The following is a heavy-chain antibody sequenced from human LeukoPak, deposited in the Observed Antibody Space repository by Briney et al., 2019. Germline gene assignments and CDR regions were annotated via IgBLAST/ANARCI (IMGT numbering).Heavy chain of an antibody. CDR3: ARAQGGVFDI. CDR2: IGTAGDT. V-gene: IGHV3-13*01. Sequence: QSGGSLRLSCAASGFTFSTYDIHWVRQATGKGLEWVSAIGTAGDTYYLGSVKGRFTISRENAKNSLYLQMDSLRAGDMAVYYCARAQGGVFDIWGQGTMVTVSS. J-gene: IGHJ3*02. CDR1: GFTFSTYD. D-gene: IGHD3-16*01.